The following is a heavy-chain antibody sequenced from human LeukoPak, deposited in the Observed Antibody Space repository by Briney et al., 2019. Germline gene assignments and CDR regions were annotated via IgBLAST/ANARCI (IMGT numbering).Heavy chain of an antibody. Sequence: GGSLRLSCAASGFTFSNYGMQWVRQAPGKGLEWVAIISYDGSVKYYGDSVRGRFTISRDNAKNSLYLQMSSLRAEDTAVYYRGRWGMTTTDIDYWGQGTLVTVSS. CDR2: ISYDGSVK. J-gene: IGHJ4*02. CDR1: GFTFSNYG. V-gene: IGHV3-30*03. D-gene: IGHD4-11*01. CDR3: GRWGMTTTDIDY.